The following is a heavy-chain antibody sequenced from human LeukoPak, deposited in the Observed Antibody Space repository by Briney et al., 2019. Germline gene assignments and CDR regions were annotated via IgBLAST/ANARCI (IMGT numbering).Heavy chain of an antibody. V-gene: IGHV3-30*04. J-gene: IGHJ6*02. Sequence: AGGSLTLSCAASGFTFSSYSMHWVRQAPGKGLEWVAFISYDGSNKYYADSVKGRFTIYRDNSQNTLYLQMNSLRAEDTAVYYCARDMVVLAVYYYYYGMDVWGQGTTVTVSS. D-gene: IGHD2-2*01. CDR3: ARDMVVLAVYYYYYGMDV. CDR1: GFTFSSYS. CDR2: ISYDGSNK.